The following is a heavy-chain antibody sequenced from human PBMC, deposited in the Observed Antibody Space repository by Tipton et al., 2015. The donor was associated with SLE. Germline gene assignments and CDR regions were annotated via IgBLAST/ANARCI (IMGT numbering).Heavy chain of an antibody. CDR2: IYTSGST. Sequence: TLSLTCTVSGGSLSSGGYYWSWIRQPPGKGLEWIGYIYTSGSTNYNPSLKSRVTISVDTSKNQFSLKLSSVTAADTAVYYCAREYYDILTGYKYFDYWGQGTLVTVSS. J-gene: IGHJ4*02. V-gene: IGHV4-61*08. CDR3: AREYYDILTGYKYFDY. CDR1: GGSLSSGGYY. D-gene: IGHD3-9*01.